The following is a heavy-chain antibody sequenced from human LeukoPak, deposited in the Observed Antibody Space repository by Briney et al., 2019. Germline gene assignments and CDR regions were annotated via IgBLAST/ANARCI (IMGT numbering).Heavy chain of an antibody. Sequence: SVKVSCKASGGTFSSYAISWVRQAPGQGLEWMGRIIPILGIANYAQKFQGRVTITADKSTSTAYMELSSLRSEDTAVYYCARASNDYVWGSYRYKFGDYWGQGTLVTVSS. CDR3: ARASNDYVWGSYRYKFGDY. CDR1: GGTFSSYA. CDR2: IIPILGIA. J-gene: IGHJ4*02. D-gene: IGHD3-16*02. V-gene: IGHV1-69*04.